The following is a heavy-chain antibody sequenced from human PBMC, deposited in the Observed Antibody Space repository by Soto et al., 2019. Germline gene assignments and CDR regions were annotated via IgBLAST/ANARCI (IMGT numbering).Heavy chain of an antibody. D-gene: IGHD3-22*01. Sequence: GGSLRLSCAASGFTFSSYGMHWVRQAPGKGLEWVAVIWYDGSNKYYADSVKGRFTISRDNSKNTLYLQMNSLRAEDTAVYYCASVGYDSSGYYYFDYWGQGTLVTVSS. V-gene: IGHV3-33*01. CDR3: ASVGYDSSGYYYFDY. CDR2: IWYDGSNK. J-gene: IGHJ4*02. CDR1: GFTFSSYG.